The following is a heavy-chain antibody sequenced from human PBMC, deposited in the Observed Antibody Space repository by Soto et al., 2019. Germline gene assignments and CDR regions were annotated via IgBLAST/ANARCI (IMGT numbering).Heavy chain of an antibody. Sequence: ASVKVSCKASGGTFSSYTISWVRQAPGQGLEWMGRIIPILGIANYAQKFQGRVTITADKSTSTAYMELSSLRSEDTAVYYCARGEATVTTRESNYDGMDVWGQGTTVTVSS. CDR1: GGTFSSYT. CDR3: ARGEATVTTRESNYDGMDV. J-gene: IGHJ6*02. D-gene: IGHD4-4*01. V-gene: IGHV1-69*02. CDR2: IIPILGIA.